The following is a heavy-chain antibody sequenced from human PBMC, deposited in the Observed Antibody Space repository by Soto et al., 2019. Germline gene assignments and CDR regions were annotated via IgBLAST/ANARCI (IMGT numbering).Heavy chain of an antibody. CDR2: INEDGAKK. CDR3: VRDTSSRDDSIASWYDALDV. Sequence: GGSLRLSCSASGFSSTNYWMTWVRQAAGKWLEWVANINEDGAKKNYADSVKGRFTISRDNPKNSVSLQMDNLGAEDTAVYYCVRDTSSRDDSIASWYDALDVWGQGXMDTV. D-gene: IGHD4-4*01. J-gene: IGHJ3*01. CDR1: GFSSTNYW. V-gene: IGHV3-7*03.